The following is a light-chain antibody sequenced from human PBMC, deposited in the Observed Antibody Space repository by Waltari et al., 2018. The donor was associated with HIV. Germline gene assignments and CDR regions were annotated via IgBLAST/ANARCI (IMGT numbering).Light chain of an antibody. J-gene: IGKJ1*01. Sequence: EIVLTPSPGTLSLSPGDSATLSCRTSQTIANNYLAWYQQNPGQAPRLLIYGASNRATGIPDRFSGSGSGTDFTLTITSLEPEDFAMFFCQQYSTSPWTFGQGTNV. V-gene: IGKV3-20*01. CDR3: QQYSTSPWT. CDR1: QTIANNY. CDR2: GAS.